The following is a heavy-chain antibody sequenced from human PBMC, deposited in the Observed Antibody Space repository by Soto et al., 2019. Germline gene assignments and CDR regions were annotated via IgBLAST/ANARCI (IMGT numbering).Heavy chain of an antibody. V-gene: IGHV1-2*02. J-gene: IGHJ4*02. CDR2: INPKSGGT. CDR1: GYTFSDYY. CDR3: AREPATAKPEGVDF. D-gene: IGHD1-1*01. Sequence: QVQLVQSGAEVRKPGASVKVSCKASGYTFSDYYIPWVRQAPGQGLEWMGWINPKSGGTKYAPKFQGGVTMTRDTAITTAYRELSRLRSGDTAVYYCAREPATAKPEGVDFWGQGTLVTVSS.